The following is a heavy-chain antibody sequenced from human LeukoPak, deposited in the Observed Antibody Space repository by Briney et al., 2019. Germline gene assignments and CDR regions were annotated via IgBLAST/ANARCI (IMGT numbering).Heavy chain of an antibody. Sequence: SETLSLTCAVYGGSFSGYYWSWIRQPPGKGLEWIGEINHSGSTNYNPSLNSRVTISVDTSKNQFSLKLSSVTAADTAVYYCARGRNWNYRIPFDYWGQGTLVTVSS. J-gene: IGHJ4*02. CDR3: ARGRNWNYRIPFDY. D-gene: IGHD1-7*01. V-gene: IGHV4-34*01. CDR2: INHSGST. CDR1: GGSFSGYY.